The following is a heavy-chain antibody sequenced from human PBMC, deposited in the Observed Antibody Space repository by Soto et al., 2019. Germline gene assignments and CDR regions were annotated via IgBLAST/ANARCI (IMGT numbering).Heavy chain of an antibody. CDR1: GFTFSDYY. D-gene: IGHD3-22*01. V-gene: IGHV3-11*06. CDR3: ASSGYYYPFDY. J-gene: IGHJ4*02. CDR2: ISSSSSYT. Sequence: GGSLRLSCAASGFTFSDYYMSWIRQAPGKGLEWVSYISSSSSYTNYADSVKGRFTISRDNAKNSLYLQMNSLRAEDTAVYYCASSGYYYPFDYWGQGTLVTVSS.